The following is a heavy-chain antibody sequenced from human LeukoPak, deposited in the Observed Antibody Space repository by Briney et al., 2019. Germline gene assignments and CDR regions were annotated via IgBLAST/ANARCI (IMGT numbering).Heavy chain of an antibody. Sequence: GGSLRLSCAASGFTFSSYAMHWVRQAPGKGLEWVAVISYDGSNKYYADSVKGRFTISRDNSRNTLYLQMNSLRAEDTAVYYCAGRDGYNFFQHWGQGTLVTVSS. D-gene: IGHD5-24*01. CDR2: ISYDGSNK. CDR3: AGRDGYNFFQH. V-gene: IGHV3-30*14. CDR1: GFTFSSYA. J-gene: IGHJ1*01.